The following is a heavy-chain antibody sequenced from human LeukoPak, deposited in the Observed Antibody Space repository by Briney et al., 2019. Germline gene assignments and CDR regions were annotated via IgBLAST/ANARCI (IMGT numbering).Heavy chain of an antibody. D-gene: IGHD6-13*01. V-gene: IGHV4-4*02. CDR1: GGSISSSNW. CDR3: ASIYSSSWYRGAYFDY. Sequence: SETLSLTCAVSGGSISSSNWWSWVRQPPGKGLEWIGEIYHSGSTNYNPSLKSRVTISVDKSKNQFSLKLSSVTAADTAVYYCASIYSSSWYRGAYFDYWGQGTLVTVST. J-gene: IGHJ4*02. CDR2: IYHSGST.